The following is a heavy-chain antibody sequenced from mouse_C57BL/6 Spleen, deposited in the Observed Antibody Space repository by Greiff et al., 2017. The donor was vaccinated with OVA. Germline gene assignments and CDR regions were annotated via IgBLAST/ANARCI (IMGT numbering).Heavy chain of an antibody. D-gene: IGHD1-1*01. Sequence: QVQLQQPGAELVKPGASVKMTCKASGYTFTSYWITWVKQRPGQGLEWIGDIYPGSGSTNYNEKFKSKATLTVDTSSSTAYMQLSSLTSEDSAVYYCARGLLRSSFPYWYFDVWGTGTTVTVSS. J-gene: IGHJ1*03. V-gene: IGHV1-55*01. CDR1: GYTFTSYW. CDR3: ARGLLRSSFPYWYFDV. CDR2: IYPGSGST.